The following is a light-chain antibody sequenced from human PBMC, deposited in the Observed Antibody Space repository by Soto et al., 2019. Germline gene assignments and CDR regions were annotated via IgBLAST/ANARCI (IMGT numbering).Light chain of an antibody. Sequence: EIVMTQSPATLSVSPGDRATRSCRASQSVSSNLAWYQQKPGQAPRLLIYGASTRATGITARFSGSGSGTDYTLTISRRQSEDFAVYYGQQYNDWPPYTFGQGTNLEIK. J-gene: IGKJ2*01. CDR2: GAS. CDR3: QQYNDWPPYT. V-gene: IGKV3-15*01. CDR1: QSVSSN.